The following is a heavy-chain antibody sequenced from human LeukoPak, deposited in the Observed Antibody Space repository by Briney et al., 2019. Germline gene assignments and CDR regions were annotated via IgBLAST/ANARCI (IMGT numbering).Heavy chain of an antibody. CDR1: GGTFSSYA. Sequence: HVASVKVSCKASGGTFSSYAISWVRQAPGQGLEWMGGIIPIFGTANYAQRFQGRVTITADESTSTAYMELSSLRSEDTAVYYCARAPTNYYDSSGEADYWGQGTLVTVSS. D-gene: IGHD3-22*01. V-gene: IGHV1-69*13. CDR3: ARAPTNYYDSSGEADY. J-gene: IGHJ4*02. CDR2: IIPIFGTA.